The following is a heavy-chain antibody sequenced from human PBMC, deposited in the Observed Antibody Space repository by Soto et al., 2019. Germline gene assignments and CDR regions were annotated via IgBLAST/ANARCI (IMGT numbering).Heavy chain of an antibody. D-gene: IGHD3-22*01. CDR2: ISWNSGSI. J-gene: IGHJ5*02. CDR1: GFTFDDYA. V-gene: IGHV3-9*01. Sequence: EVPLVESGGGLVQPGRSLRLSCAASGFTFDDYAMHWVRQAPGKGLEWVSGISWNSGSIGYADSVKGRFTISRDNAKNSLYLQMNSLRAEDTALYYCTKSGAYDSSGYYCSWGQGTLVTVSS. CDR3: TKSGAYDSSGYYCS.